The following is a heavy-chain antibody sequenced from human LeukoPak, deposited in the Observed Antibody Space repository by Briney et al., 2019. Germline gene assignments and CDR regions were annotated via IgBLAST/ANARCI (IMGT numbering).Heavy chain of an antibody. CDR2: INHSGST. D-gene: IGHD5-18*01. J-gene: IGHJ4*02. CDR1: GGSFSGYY. V-gene: IGHV4-34*01. Sequence: PSETLSLTCAVYGGSFSGYYWSWIRQPPGKGLEWIGEINHSGSTNYNLSLKSRVTISVDTSKNQFSLKLSSVTAADTAVYYRARHDLSDTAMVRYWGQGTLVTVSS. CDR3: ARHDLSDTAMVRY.